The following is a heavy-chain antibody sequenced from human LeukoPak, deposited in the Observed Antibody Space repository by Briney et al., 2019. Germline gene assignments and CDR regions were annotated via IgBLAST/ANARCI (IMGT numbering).Heavy chain of an antibody. CDR3: ANHCSGGTCYRYYFDH. CDR1: GTSISSGDYY. V-gene: IGHV4-31*03. CDR2: IYYTGST. D-gene: IGHD2-15*01. Sequence: PSQTLSLTCTVPGTSISSGDYYWSWLRQHTAKGLEWIGNIYYTGSTYYNPSLKSRVTMSVDTSKNQFSLTLSSVTAADTGVYYCANHCSGGTCYRYYFDHWGQGTLVTVSA. J-gene: IGHJ4*02.